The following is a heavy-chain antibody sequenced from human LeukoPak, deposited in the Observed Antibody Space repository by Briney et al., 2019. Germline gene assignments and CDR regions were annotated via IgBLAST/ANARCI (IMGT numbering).Heavy chain of an antibody. CDR2: ISGSGGST. V-gene: IGHV3-23*01. Sequence: GGSLRLSCAASGFTFSSYAMSWVRQAPGKGLEWVSAISGSGGSTYYADSVKGRFTISRDNSKNTLYLQMNSLRAEDTAVYYCAKLATDIVVVPAAISTVTTAYFDYWGQGTLVTVSS. J-gene: IGHJ4*02. CDR3: AKLATDIVVVPAAISTVTTAYFDY. D-gene: IGHD2-2*01. CDR1: GFTFSSYA.